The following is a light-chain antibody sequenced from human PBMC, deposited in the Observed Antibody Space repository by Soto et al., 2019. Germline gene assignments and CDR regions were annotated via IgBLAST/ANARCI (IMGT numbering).Light chain of an antibody. V-gene: IGKV1-5*01. Sequence: DIQMTQSPSTLSASVGDIVTITCRASQSISTWLAWYQQKPGRAPQLLIYDSSTLEPGVPSRFRGSGSGTEFTLTINGLQPDDFATYYCQQYDGYSPQTFGQGTKVDIK. CDR1: QSISTW. CDR2: DSS. J-gene: IGKJ1*01. CDR3: QQYDGYSPQT.